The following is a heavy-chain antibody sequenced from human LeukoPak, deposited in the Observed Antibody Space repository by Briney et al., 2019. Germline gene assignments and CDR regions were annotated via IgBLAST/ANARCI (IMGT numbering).Heavy chain of an antibody. J-gene: IGHJ4*02. CDR3: AKDPYSGYDWLDY. CDR1: GFTLSSYA. D-gene: IGHD5-12*01. CDR2: ISGSGGST. Sequence: GGSLRLSCAASGFTLSSYAMSWVRQAPGKGLEWVSAISGSGGSTYYADSVKGRFTISRDNSKNTLYLQMNSLRAEDTAVYYCAKDPYSGYDWLDYWGQGTLVTVSS. V-gene: IGHV3-23*01.